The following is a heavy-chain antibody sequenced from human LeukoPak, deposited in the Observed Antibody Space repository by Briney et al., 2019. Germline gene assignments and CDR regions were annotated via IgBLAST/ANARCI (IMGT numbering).Heavy chain of an antibody. Sequence: SETLSLTCTVSGGSISTSTYYWGWIRQPPGKGLEWLGSIYYSGTLYHNPSLKSRVTMSVDTSRNQSSLRLTSVTAADTAVYYCARLLYDRSGYYYFDFWGQGTLVTVSS. CDR3: ARLLYDRSGYYYFDF. CDR2: IYYSGTL. D-gene: IGHD3-22*01. J-gene: IGHJ4*02. CDR1: GGSISTSTYY. V-gene: IGHV4-39*01.